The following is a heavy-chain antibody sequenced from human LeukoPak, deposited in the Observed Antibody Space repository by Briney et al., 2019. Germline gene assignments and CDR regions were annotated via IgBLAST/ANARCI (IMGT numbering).Heavy chain of an antibody. V-gene: IGHV3-64D*06. CDR2: ISNNGGRT. CDR1: GFTFSVYA. D-gene: IGHD3-22*01. J-gene: IGHJ4*02. CDR3: VKGSYDSSGYYTDRRFDY. Sequence: HPGGSLRLSCSVSGFTFSVYAMHWVRQAPGKGLECVSLISNNGGRTYYADSVKGRFTISRDNSKDTLYLQMSSLRADDTAVYYCVKGSYDSSGYYTDRRFDYWGQGTLVTVSS.